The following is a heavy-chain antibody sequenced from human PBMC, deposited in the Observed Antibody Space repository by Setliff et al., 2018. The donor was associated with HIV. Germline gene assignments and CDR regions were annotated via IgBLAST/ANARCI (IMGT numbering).Heavy chain of an antibody. D-gene: IGHD2-21*02. CDR1: GVSITTDGYY. CDR3: AGGRYFRDISDSRFDF. Sequence: TLSLTCSVSGVSITTDGYYWSWIRHHPGKGLEWIGYMYHTGNTYYNPSLASRLVVSLDPSKNQFSLKLNSMTAADTAMYYCAGGRYFRDISDSRFDFWGQGKLVTVSS. V-gene: IGHV4-31*03. CDR2: MYHTGNT. J-gene: IGHJ4*02.